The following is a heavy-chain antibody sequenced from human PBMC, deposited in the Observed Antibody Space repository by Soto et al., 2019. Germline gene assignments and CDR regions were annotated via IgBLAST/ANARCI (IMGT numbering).Heavy chain of an antibody. Sequence: SVKVSCKASGGTFSSYAISWVRQAPGQGLEWMGGIIPIFGTANYAQKFQGRVTITADESTSTAYMELRSLRSDDTAVYYCARDLGDAFDMWGQGTMVTVSS. J-gene: IGHJ3*02. V-gene: IGHV1-69*13. CDR2: IIPIFGTA. CDR1: GGTFSSYA. CDR3: ARDLGDAFDM.